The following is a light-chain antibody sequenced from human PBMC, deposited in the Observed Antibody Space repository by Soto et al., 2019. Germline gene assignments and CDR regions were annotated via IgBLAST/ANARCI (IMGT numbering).Light chain of an antibody. Sequence: DIVMTQSPDSLAVSLGERATINCKSSQSVLDSSNNKNYLAWYQQKPGQAPKLLIYWASTRQSGVPDRFSGSGSGTDFTPTISSLQAEDVAVYYCQQYYSTPWTFGQGTKVEIK. CDR1: QSVLDSSNNKNY. J-gene: IGKJ1*01. CDR2: WAS. CDR3: QQYYSTPWT. V-gene: IGKV4-1*01.